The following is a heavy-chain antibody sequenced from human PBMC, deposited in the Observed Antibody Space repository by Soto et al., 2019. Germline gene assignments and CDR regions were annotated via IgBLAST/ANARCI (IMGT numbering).Heavy chain of an antibody. CDR1: GGSMIRYC. J-gene: IGHJ4*01. CDR2: IYYAGST. V-gene: IGHV4-59*08. D-gene: IGHD5-12*01. CDR3: ERRIVATETFDY. Sequence: SETLSLTYTVSGGSMIRYCWSSIRQPPGRGLEWIGFIYYAGSTKYNPSLNSRVTISVDTSKNQLSLTVTSMTAADTACYNCERRIVATETFDYWGQGTLDIVSS.